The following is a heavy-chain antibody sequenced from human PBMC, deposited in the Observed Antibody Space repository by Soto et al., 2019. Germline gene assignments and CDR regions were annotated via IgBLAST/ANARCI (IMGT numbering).Heavy chain of an antibody. CDR2: IYHTGST. D-gene: IGHD6-13*01. Sequence: QVQLQESSSGLVKPSGTLSLTCAVSGDSISSGNWWTWVRQPPGKGLEWIGEIYHTGSTNYNPSLKSRVTMSVDKSKNQFSLNVSSVTAADTALHYCARFRQQLHWGQGTLVTVSS. V-gene: IGHV4-4*02. J-gene: IGHJ4*02. CDR3: ARFRQQLH. CDR1: GDSISSGNW.